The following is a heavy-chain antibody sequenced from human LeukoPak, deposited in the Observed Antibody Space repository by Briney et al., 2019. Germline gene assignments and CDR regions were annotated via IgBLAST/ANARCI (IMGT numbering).Heavy chain of an antibody. J-gene: IGHJ4*02. V-gene: IGHV4-39*01. CDR1: GGSISSRTYY. Sequence: PSETLSLTCTVSGGSISSRTYYWAWIRQPPGQGLEWIGNIYYSGSTYYNPSLKSRLTMSVNTSKNQFSLKLRSVTAADTAVYYCASLRVPGDFDYWGQGTLVTVSS. CDR2: IYYSGST. CDR3: ASLRVPGDFDY.